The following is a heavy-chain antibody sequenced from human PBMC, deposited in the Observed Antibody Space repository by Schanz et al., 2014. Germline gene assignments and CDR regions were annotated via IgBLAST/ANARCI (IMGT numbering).Heavy chain of an antibody. D-gene: IGHD6-13*01. Sequence: EVQLLESGGGLVQPGGSLRLSCVVSGFTVSSDHMSWVRQAPGKGLEWVSTIYASGATYYADSVKRRFTISRDNAKNTLYLQMNSLRAEDTSVYYCAREEGWGIAAAGPKHYYYGMDVWGQGTTVTVSS. CDR1: GFTVSSDH. CDR2: IYASGAT. V-gene: IGHV3-66*01. J-gene: IGHJ6*02. CDR3: AREEGWGIAAAGPKHYYYGMDV.